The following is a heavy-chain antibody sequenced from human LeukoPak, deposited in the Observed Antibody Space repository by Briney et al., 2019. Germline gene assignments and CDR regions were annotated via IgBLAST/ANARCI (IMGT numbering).Heavy chain of an antibody. D-gene: IGHD6-13*01. CDR2: ISGSGGST. V-gene: IGHV3-23*01. J-gene: IGHJ6*03. CDR3: AKIFTLSSRRYYYYMDV. Sequence: GGSLRLSCAASGFTFSSYWMSWVRQAPGKGLEWVSAISGSGGSTYYADSVKGRFTISRDNSKNTLYLQMNSLRAEDTAVYYCAKIFTLSSRRYYYYMDVWGKGTTVTVSS. CDR1: GFTFSSYW.